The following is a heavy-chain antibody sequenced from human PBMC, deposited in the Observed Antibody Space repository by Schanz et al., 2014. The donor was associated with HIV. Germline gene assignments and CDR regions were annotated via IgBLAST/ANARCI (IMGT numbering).Heavy chain of an antibody. CDR1: GFTFDDYA. Sequence: EVLLLESGGGLVQPGGSLRLSCAASGFTFDDYAMHWVRQAPGKGLEWVSSISTSGYIYYADSVKGRFSISRDSAKNALYLQMNSLRDDDTAVYYCARGWRENSFDYWGQGTLVTVSS. CDR3: ARGWRENSFDY. J-gene: IGHJ4*02. V-gene: IGHV3-21*01. CDR2: ISTSGYI. D-gene: IGHD4-4*01.